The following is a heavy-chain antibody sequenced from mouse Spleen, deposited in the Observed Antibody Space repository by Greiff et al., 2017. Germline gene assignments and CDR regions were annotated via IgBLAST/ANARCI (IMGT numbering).Heavy chain of an antibody. CDR2: IWSGGST. CDR1: GFSLTSYG. J-gene: IGHJ2*01. Sequence: VKVVESGPGIVQPSQSLSITCTVSGFSLTSYGVHWVRQSPGKGLEWLGVIWSGGSTDYNAAFISRLSISKDNSKSQVFFKMNSLQADDTAIYYCATYDYEDYFDYWGQGTTLTVSS. D-gene: IGHD2-4*01. V-gene: IGHV2-2*01. CDR3: ATYDYEDYFDY.